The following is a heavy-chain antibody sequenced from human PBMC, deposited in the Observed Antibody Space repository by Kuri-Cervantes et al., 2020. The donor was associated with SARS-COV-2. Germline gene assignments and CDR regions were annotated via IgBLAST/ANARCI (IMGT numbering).Heavy chain of an antibody. D-gene: IGHD3-16*01. CDR3: ATDWGSSVDGMGV. CDR1: GFTFSGHS. CDR2: ISSNSDYI. V-gene: IGHV3-21*04. J-gene: IGHJ6*01. Sequence: WGSLRLSCAASGFTFSGHSMIWVRQAPGKGLEWVSSISSNSDYIYYADSVKGRFTISRDNAKNSLYLQMNSLRAEDTAMYYCATDWGSSVDGMGVWGQGTTVTVSS.